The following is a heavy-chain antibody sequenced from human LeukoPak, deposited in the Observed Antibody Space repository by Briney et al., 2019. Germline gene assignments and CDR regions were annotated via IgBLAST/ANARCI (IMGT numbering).Heavy chain of an antibody. Sequence: GSSVKVSCKASGGTFSSYTISRVRQAPGQGLEWMGRIIPILGIANYAQKFQGRVTITADKSTSTAYMELSSLKSEDTAVYYCARAFSGYDYDYWGQGTPVTVSS. J-gene: IGHJ4*02. CDR2: IIPILGIA. CDR1: GGTFSSYT. V-gene: IGHV1-69*02. D-gene: IGHD5-12*01. CDR3: ARAFSGYDYDY.